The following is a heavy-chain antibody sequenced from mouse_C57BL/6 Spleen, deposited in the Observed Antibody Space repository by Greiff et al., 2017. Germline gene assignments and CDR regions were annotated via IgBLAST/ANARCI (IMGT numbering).Heavy chain of an antibody. V-gene: IGHV1-69*01. CDR2: IDPSDSYT. D-gene: IGHD2-4*01. Sequence: VQLQQPGAELVMPGASVKLSCKASGYTFTSYWMHWVKQRPGQGLEWIGEIDPSDSYTNYNQKFKGKSTLTVDKSSSTAYMQLSSLTSEDSAVYDCARWGFDYHGYFDVWGTGTSVTVSS. CDR3: ARWGFDYHGYFDV. CDR1: GYTFTSYW. J-gene: IGHJ1*03.